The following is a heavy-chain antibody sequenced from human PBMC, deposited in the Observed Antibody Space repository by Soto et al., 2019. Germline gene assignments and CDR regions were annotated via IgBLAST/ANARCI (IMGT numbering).Heavy chain of an antibody. J-gene: IGHJ6*03. V-gene: IGHV1-3*01. Sequence: QVQLVQSGAEVEKPGASVKVPCKASGYTFTNYAVHWVRQAPGQRLEWMGWINAGNGNTRYSQKFQGRVTITRDTSARTAYMELSSLRSEDTAVYYCARGHLAVVPVASWYFYMDVWGKGTTVTVSS. CDR2: INAGNGNT. CDR3: ARGHLAVVPVASWYFYMDV. D-gene: IGHD2-2*01. CDR1: GYTFTNYA.